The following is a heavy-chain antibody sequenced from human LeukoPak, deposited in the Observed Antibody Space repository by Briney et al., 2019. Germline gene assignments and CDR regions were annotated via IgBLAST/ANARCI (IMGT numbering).Heavy chain of an antibody. CDR2: ISSSSSYI. Sequence: PGGSLRLSCAASGFTFSSYSMNWVRQAPGKGLEWVSSISSSSSYIYYADSVKGRFTISRDNAKNSLYLQMNSLRAEDTAVYYCARFPYYYDSSGYQNFDYWGQGTQVTVSS. J-gene: IGHJ4*02. CDR1: GFTFSSYS. CDR3: ARFPYYYDSSGYQNFDY. V-gene: IGHV3-21*01. D-gene: IGHD3-22*01.